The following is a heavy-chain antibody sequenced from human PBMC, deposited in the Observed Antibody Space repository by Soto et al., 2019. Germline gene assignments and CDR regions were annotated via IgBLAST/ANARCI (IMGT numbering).Heavy chain of an antibody. CDR1: GDSVSSNSAA. V-gene: IGHV6-1*01. CDR3: ARVIRRFTIFEYYFDY. Sequence: SQTLSLTCAISGDSVSSNSAAWNWIRQSPSRGLEWLGRTYYRSKWYNDYAVSVKSRITINPDTSKNQFSLQLNSVTPEDTAVYYCARVIRRFTIFEYYFDYWGQGTLVTVSS. J-gene: IGHJ4*02. CDR2: TYYRSKWYN. D-gene: IGHD3-3*01.